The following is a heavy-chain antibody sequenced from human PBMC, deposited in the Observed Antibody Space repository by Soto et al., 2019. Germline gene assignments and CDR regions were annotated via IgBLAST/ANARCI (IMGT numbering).Heavy chain of an antibody. Sequence: GGSLRLSCAASGFTFSSYGMHWVRQAPGKGLEWVAVISYDGSNKYYADSVKGRFTISRDNSKNTLYPQMNSLRAEDTAVYYCAKSPAASSSSYYFDYWGQGTLVTVSS. CDR1: GFTFSSYG. CDR2: ISYDGSNK. V-gene: IGHV3-30*18. D-gene: IGHD6-6*01. CDR3: AKSPAASSSSYYFDY. J-gene: IGHJ4*02.